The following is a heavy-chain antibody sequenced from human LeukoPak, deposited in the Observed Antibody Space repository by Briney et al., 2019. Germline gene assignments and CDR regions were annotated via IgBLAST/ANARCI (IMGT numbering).Heavy chain of an antibody. Sequence: SETLSLTCTVSGGSISSSSYSWGWIRQPPGKGLECVWSISYSGSTYYNPSLKRRVTISVATSKNQFSLKLSSVTAADTAVYYCARQHDSYFDYWGQGTLVTVSS. D-gene: IGHD3-22*01. V-gene: IGHV4-39*01. CDR3: ARQHDSYFDY. CDR2: ISYSGST. J-gene: IGHJ4*02. CDR1: GGSISSSSYS.